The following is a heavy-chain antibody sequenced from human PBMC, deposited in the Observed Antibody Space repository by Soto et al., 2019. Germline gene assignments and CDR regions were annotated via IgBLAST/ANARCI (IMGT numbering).Heavy chain of an antibody. CDR2: ISYDKKIE. CDR3: ARDYSANYCIDS. V-gene: IGHV3-30*03. CDR1: GFTVSSNY. Sequence: VQLVESGGGLIQPGGSLRLSCAASGFTVSSNYMSWVRQAPGKGLEWVAFISYDKKIEYYADSVKGRFTISRDNSKNMLYLQLNGLRAEDTAVYYCARDYSANYCIDSWGQGTLVIVSS. J-gene: IGHJ4*02. D-gene: IGHD1-26*01.